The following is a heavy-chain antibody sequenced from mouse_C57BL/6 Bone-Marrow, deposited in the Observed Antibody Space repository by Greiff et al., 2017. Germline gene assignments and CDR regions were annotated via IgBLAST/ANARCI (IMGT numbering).Heavy chain of an antibody. CDR3: ARQADYDVDY. D-gene: IGHD2-4*01. V-gene: IGHV5-15*01. J-gene: IGHJ2*01. CDR2: ISNLAYSI. CDR1: GFTFSDYG. Sequence: EVNVVESGGGLVQPGGSLKLSCAASGFTFSDYGMAWVRQAPRQGPEWVAFISNLAYSIYYADTVKGRFTISRENAKNTLYLEMSRLRSEDTAMYYCARQADYDVDYWGQGTTLTVSS.